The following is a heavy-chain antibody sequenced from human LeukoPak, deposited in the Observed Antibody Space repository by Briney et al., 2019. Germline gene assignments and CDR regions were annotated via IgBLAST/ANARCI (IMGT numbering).Heavy chain of an antibody. V-gene: IGHV3-23*01. Sequence: GGSLRLSCAASGFTFSSCGLSWVRQAPGKGPEWVSAISGSGDRTHYADSVKGRFTISRDNSKNTLNLQMNSLRDEDTAVYYCAKLIGDWDVVFVSWGQGTLVTVSS. D-gene: IGHD2-21*02. CDR1: GFTFSSCG. CDR2: ISGSGDRT. J-gene: IGHJ5*02. CDR3: AKLIGDWDVVFVS.